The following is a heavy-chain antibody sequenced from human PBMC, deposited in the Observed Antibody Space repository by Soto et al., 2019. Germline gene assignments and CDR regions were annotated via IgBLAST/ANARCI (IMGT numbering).Heavy chain of an antibody. V-gene: IGHV1-2*02. Sequence: ASVKVSCKASGYTFTGYYMHWVRQAPGRGLEWMGWINPDSGGTNYAQKFQGRVTMTRDTSISTAYMELSRLRSDDTAVYYCASPLRSWYEDYYYGMDVWGQGTTVTVSS. D-gene: IGHD6-13*01. J-gene: IGHJ6*02. CDR3: ASPLRSWYEDYYYGMDV. CDR1: GYTFTGYY. CDR2: INPDSGGT.